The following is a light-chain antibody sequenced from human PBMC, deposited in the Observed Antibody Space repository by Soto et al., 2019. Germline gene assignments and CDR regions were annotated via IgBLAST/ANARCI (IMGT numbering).Light chain of an antibody. J-gene: IGLJ1*01. Sequence: QSVLTQPPSASGTPGQRVTISCSGNNSNIGSNYVHWYQHLPGTAPKLLIYRNNQRPSGVPDRFFGSKSGTSASLAISGLRSEDEADYYCAAWDDSLSGFYVFGTGTKVTAL. CDR3: AAWDDSLSGFYV. V-gene: IGLV1-47*01. CDR2: RNN. CDR1: NSNIGSNY.